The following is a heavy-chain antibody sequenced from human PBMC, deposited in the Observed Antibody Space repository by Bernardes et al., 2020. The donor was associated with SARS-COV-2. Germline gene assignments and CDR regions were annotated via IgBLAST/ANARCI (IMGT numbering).Heavy chain of an antibody. J-gene: IGHJ3*02. D-gene: IGHD4-17*01. V-gene: IGHV4-61*01. Sequence: SETLSLTCTVSGGSVSRGSFYWTWIRQPPGKGLEWIGYIYYRRSTNYNSSLKSRVTISLDTSKNQFSLRLTSVTAADTAVYFCARVSDYDGLDMWGQGTMVIVSS. CDR1: GGSVSRGSFY. CDR2: IYYRRST. CDR3: ARVSDYDGLDM.